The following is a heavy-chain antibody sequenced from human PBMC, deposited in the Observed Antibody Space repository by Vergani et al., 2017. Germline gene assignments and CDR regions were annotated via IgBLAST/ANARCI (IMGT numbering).Heavy chain of an antibody. Sequence: EVQMLESGGGFVHPGGSLRLFCAASGFPFNNYAMNWVRQAPGKGLEWVSSINPRGDNTEFTDSVKGRFTISRDNSKSSLYLQMNSLRAEDTAIYYCAKSGVYHIGSVDAFDIWGHGTMVTVSS. D-gene: IGHD2-21*01. V-gene: IGHV3-23*01. CDR2: INPRGDNT. J-gene: IGHJ3*02. CDR1: GFPFNNYA. CDR3: AKSGVYHIGSVDAFDI.